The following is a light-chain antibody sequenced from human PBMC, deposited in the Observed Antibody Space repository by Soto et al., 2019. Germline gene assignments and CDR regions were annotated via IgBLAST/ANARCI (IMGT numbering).Light chain of an antibody. V-gene: IGKV3-15*01. CDR2: GAS. Sequence: EIVMTQSPATLSVSPGERATLSCGASQSVSTNLAWYQQKPGQAPRLLIYGASTRATGIPARISGSGSGTEFTLTISSLQSEDFAVYYCQQYNNWPFTFGPGTKVDIK. J-gene: IGKJ3*01. CDR3: QQYNNWPFT. CDR1: QSVSTN.